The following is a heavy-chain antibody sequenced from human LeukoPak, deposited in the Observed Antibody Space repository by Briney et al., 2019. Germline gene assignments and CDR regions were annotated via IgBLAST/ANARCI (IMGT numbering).Heavy chain of an antibody. CDR2: IKQDGGEK. J-gene: IGHJ6*03. Sequence: GGSLRLSCGVSGFTFTSYWMNWVRQAPGKGLEWVASIKQDGGEKSYVDSVKGRFTISRDNAKNSLYLQMNSLRAEDTAVYYCARAVAAYYYYYYYYMDVWGKGTTVTVSS. CDR3: ARAVAAYYYYYYYYMDV. D-gene: IGHD2-21*01. V-gene: IGHV3-7*01. CDR1: GFTFTSYW.